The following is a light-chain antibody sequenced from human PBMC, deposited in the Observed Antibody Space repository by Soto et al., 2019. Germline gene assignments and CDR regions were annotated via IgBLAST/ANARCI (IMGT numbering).Light chain of an antibody. J-gene: IGKJ1*01. CDR1: QSVSSSY. V-gene: IGKV3-20*01. CDR2: GAS. CDR3: QQYGSSPQT. Sequence: EIVLTPSPGTLSLSPGERATLSCRASQSVSSSYLAWYQQKPGQAPRLLIYGASSRATGIPDRFSGSGSGTDFTLTISRLEPEDFAVYYCQQYGSSPQTFGQGTMGDIK.